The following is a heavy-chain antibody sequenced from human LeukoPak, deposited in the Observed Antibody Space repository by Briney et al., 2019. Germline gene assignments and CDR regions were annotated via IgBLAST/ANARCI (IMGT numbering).Heavy chain of an antibody. V-gene: IGHV3-23*01. D-gene: IGHD7-27*01. CDR1: GFTFSSYA. CDR3: AKDGVNWGSYFDS. Sequence: PAGSLRLSCAASGFTFSSYAMSWVRQAPGKGLEWVSSVDGGGSGTNYADSVKGRFTISRDNSKNTLYLQMNSLRAEDTAVYYCAKDGVNWGSYFDSWGQGTLVTVSS. J-gene: IGHJ4*02. CDR2: VDGGGSGT.